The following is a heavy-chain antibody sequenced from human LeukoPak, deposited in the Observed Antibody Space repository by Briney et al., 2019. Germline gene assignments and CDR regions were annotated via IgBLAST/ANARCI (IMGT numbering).Heavy chain of an antibody. CDR3: ARAYLPYFDY. Sequence: GGSLRLSCAASGFTFSSYEMNWVRQAPGKGLEWVSYISSSGSTIYCADSVEGRFTISRDNAKNSLYLQMNSLRAEDTAVYYCARAYLPYFDYWGQGALVTVSS. CDR1: GFTFSSYE. J-gene: IGHJ4*02. CDR2: ISSSGSTI. V-gene: IGHV3-48*03.